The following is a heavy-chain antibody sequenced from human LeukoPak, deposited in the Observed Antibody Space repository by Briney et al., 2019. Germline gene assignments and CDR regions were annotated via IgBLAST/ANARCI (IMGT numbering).Heavy chain of an antibody. V-gene: IGHV3-23*01. CDR2: ISGSGGST. J-gene: IGHJ6*03. Sequence: GGSLRLSCAASGFTFSSYAMSWVRQAPGKGLEWVPAISGSGGSTYYADSVKGRFTISRDNSKNTLYLQMNSLRAEDTAVYYCAKVDSNEYYYMDVWGKGTTVTVSS. D-gene: IGHD6-13*01. CDR3: AKVDSNEYYYMDV. CDR1: GFTFSSYA.